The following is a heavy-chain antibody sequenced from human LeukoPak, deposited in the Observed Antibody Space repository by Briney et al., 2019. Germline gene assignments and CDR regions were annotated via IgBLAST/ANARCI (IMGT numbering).Heavy chain of an antibody. Sequence: VKVSCKASGDSFSTYVISWVRQAPGQGLEWMGGVIPMVGTANIAQKFQGRVTITADESTSTAYMELSSLRSDDTAVYYCARGTDDYIVATTSFEYWGQGTLVTVSS. V-gene: IGHV1-69*13. CDR1: GDSFSTYV. CDR2: VIPMVGTA. D-gene: IGHD5-12*01. J-gene: IGHJ4*02. CDR3: ARGTDDYIVATTSFEY.